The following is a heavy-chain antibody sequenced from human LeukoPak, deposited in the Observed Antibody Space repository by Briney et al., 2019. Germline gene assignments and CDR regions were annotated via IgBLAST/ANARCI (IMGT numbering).Heavy chain of an antibody. CDR3: ARVNWGSGYFDY. CDR1: GGSFSGYY. D-gene: IGHD7-27*01. Sequence: SETLSLTCAVYGGSFSGYYWSWIRQPPGKGLEWIGEINHSGSTNYNPSLKSRVTISVDTSKNQFSLKLSSVTAADTAVYYCARVNWGSGYFDYWGQGTLVTASS. CDR2: INHSGST. J-gene: IGHJ4*02. V-gene: IGHV4-34*01.